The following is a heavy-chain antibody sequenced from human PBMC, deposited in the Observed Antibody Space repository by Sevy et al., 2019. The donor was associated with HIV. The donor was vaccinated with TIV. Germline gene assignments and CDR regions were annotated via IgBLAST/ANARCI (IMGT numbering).Heavy chain of an antibody. CDR1: GFTFGDYA. Sequence: GGSLRLSCTGSGFTFGDYAMSWFRQAPGKGLEWVGFIRSKDYGGATEYAASVKGRFTISRDDSKSIAELQMNSLKTEDTAVYYCTRGYYYDSSGYSDDWGQGTLVTVSS. CDR3: TRGYYYDSSGYSDD. V-gene: IGHV3-49*03. J-gene: IGHJ4*02. D-gene: IGHD3-22*01. CDR2: IRSKDYGGAT.